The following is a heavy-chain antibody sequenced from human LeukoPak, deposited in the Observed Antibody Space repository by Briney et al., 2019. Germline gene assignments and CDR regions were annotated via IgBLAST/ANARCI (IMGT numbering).Heavy chain of an antibody. Sequence: GGSLRLSCAASGFTFSSYEMNWVRQAPGKGLEWVSYISSSGSTIYYADSVKGRFTISRDNAKNSMYLQMNSLRAEDTAVYYCAELGITSIGGVWGKGTTVTISS. D-gene: IGHD3-10*02. J-gene: IGHJ6*04. CDR3: AELGITSIGGV. CDR2: ISSSGSTI. CDR1: GFTFSSYE. V-gene: IGHV3-48*03.